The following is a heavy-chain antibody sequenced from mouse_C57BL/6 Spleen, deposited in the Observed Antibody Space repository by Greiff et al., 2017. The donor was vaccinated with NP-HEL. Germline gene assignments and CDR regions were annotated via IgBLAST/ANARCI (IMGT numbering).Heavy chain of an antibody. CDR3: ARRTTVVTDWYFDV. V-gene: IGHV1-63*01. Sequence: QVQLKESGAELVRPGTSVKMSCKASGYTFTNYWIGWAKQRPGHGLEWIGDIYPGGGYTNYNEKFKGKATLTADKSSSTAYMQFSSLTSEDSAIYYCARRTTVVTDWYFDVWGTGTTVTVSS. D-gene: IGHD1-1*01. CDR2: IYPGGGYT. J-gene: IGHJ1*03. CDR1: GYTFTNYW.